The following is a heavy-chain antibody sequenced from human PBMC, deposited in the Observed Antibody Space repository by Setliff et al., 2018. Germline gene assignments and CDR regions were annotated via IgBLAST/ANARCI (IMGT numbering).Heavy chain of an antibody. CDR1: GYTFTSYG. CDR3: ARSADVVPALHHVLRYFDWLFNFDY. V-gene: IGHV1-18*01. Sequence: ASVKVSCKASGYTFTSYGISWVRQAPGQGLEWMGWISAYNGNTNYAQKLQGRVTMTTDTSTSTAYMELRSLRSDDTAVYYCARSADVVPALHHVLRYFDWLFNFDYWGQGTPVTVSS. J-gene: IGHJ4*02. D-gene: IGHD3-9*01. CDR2: ISAYNGNT.